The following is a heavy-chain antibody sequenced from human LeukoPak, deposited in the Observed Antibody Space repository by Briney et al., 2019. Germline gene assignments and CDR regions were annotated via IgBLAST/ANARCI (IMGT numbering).Heavy chain of an antibody. CDR3: ARDINYYGSGSYGSGIDY. CDR1: GGSVTNYY. D-gene: IGHD3-10*01. V-gene: IGHV4-59*02. CDR2: IYYSGST. J-gene: IGHJ4*02. Sequence: SETLSLTCTVSGGSVTNYYWSWIRQPPGKGLEWIGYIYYSGSTNYNPSLKSRVTISVDTSKNQFSLKLSSVTAADTAVYYCARDINYYGSGSYGSGIDYWGQGTLVTVSS.